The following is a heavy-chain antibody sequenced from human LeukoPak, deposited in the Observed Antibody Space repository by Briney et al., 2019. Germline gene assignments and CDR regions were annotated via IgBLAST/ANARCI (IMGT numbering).Heavy chain of an antibody. D-gene: IGHD3-10*01. CDR2: ISYDGTNK. CDR3: AKAEGNYHLSGANNMLDY. V-gene: IGHV3-30*18. CDR1: GFIYSSYG. Sequence: GGSLRLSCAASGFIYSSYGMHWVRQAPGKGLEWVAVISYDGTNKYYADSVKGRFTISRDNSKNTLYLHMNSLRADDTAVYYCAKAEGNYHLSGANNMLDYWGQGTLVTVSS. J-gene: IGHJ4*02.